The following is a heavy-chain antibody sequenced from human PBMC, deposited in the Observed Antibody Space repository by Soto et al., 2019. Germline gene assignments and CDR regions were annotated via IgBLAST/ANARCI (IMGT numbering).Heavy chain of an antibody. CDR1: GYSFNIYW. CDR2: VYPDDSDT. Sequence: GESLKISCKASGYSFNIYWIGWVRQLPGKGLEWMGVVYPDDSDTRYSPSFQGQVTISADKSISTAYLQWSSLKASDTAMYYCARRAIGYYDSSGYYRPLGAFDIWGQGTMVTVSS. CDR3: ARRAIGYYDSSGYYRPLGAFDI. V-gene: IGHV5-51*01. J-gene: IGHJ3*02. D-gene: IGHD3-22*01.